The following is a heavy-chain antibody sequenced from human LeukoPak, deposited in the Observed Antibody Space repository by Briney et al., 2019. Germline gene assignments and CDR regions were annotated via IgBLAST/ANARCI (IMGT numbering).Heavy chain of an antibody. CDR3: ARLWVWDESDY. CDR1: SGSISSYY. CDR2: TYYSGSP. V-gene: IGHV4-59*08. J-gene: IGHJ4*02. Sequence: SETLSLTGTVSSGSISSYYWRWNRQPPGKGLEWSGYTYYSGSPKYNPSLKSRVTISVDTSEIQFPLTLSSVAAADTAVYYCARLWVWDESDYWGQGTLVTVSS. D-gene: IGHD3-16*01.